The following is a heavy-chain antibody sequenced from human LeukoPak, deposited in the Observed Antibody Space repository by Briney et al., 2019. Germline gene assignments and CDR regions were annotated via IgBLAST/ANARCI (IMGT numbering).Heavy chain of an antibody. CDR2: INWNGDNT. J-gene: IGHJ4*02. V-gene: IGHV3-20*04. CDR3: ARGSTHYDVLTGYHYYFDY. CDR1: GFIFSTYG. D-gene: IGHD3-9*01. Sequence: GGSLRLSCAASGFIFSTYGMSWVRQAPGKGLEWVSGINWNGDNTNYADSLKGRFTISRDNAKNSLYLQMNSLRAEDTALYYCARGSTHYDVLTGYHYYFDYWGQGTLVTVSS.